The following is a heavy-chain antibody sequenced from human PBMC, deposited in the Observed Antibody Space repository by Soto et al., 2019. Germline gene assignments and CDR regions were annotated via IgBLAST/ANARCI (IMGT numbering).Heavy chain of an antibody. V-gene: IGHV3-30-3*01. D-gene: IGHD2-2*01. J-gene: IGHJ6*02. CDR3: ARSSHQLRYGMDV. CDR1: AFTFSTYA. Sequence: HEQLVESGGGVVQPGRSLRLSCAASAFTFSTYAMHWVRQAPGKGLAWVAVISYDGSNKYFADSVKGRFTISRDNSKNALYLQMCSLRAEDTAVYYCARSSHQLRYGMDVWGQGTTVTVSS. CDR2: ISYDGSNK.